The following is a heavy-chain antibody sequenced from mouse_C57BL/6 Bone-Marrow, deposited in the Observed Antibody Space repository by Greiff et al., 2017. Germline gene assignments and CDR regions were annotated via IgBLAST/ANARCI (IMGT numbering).Heavy chain of an antibody. V-gene: IGHV1-69*01. CDR1: GYTFTSYW. CDR2: IDPSDSYT. J-gene: IGHJ1*03. D-gene: IGHD1-1*01. CDR3: ARVYYGSSYEYFDV. Sequence: QVQLQQPGAELVMPGASVKLSCKASGYTFTSYWMHWVKQRPGQGLEWIGEIDPSDSYTNYNQKFKGKSTLTVDKSSSTAYMQLSSLTSEDSAVYYCARVYYGSSYEYFDVWGTGTRVTVSS.